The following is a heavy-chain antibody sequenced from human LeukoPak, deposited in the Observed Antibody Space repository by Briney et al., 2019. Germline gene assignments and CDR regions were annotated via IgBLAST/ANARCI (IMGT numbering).Heavy chain of an antibody. CDR3: ARKSSGWPGDFNY. Sequence: GESLKISCKGSGYSFTNYWIGWVRQMPGKGLEWMGILYPGDSDTRYSPSFQGQVTISADKSISTAYLQWSSLKASDTTMYYCARKSSGWPGDFNYWGQGTLVTVSS. D-gene: IGHD6-25*01. CDR2: LYPGDSDT. CDR1: GYSFTNYW. V-gene: IGHV5-51*01. J-gene: IGHJ4*02.